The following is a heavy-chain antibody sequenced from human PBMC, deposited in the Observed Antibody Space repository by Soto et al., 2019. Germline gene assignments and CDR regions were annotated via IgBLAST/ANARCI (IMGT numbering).Heavy chain of an antibody. Sequence: PSETLSLTCAVYGGSFSGYYWSWIRQPPGKGLEWIGEINHSGSTNYNPSLKSRVTVSVDTSKNQFSLKLSSVTAADTAVYYCARGSSSWYVLWGQGTLVTVSS. CDR1: GGSFSGYY. CDR2: INHSGST. J-gene: IGHJ4*02. D-gene: IGHD6-13*01. V-gene: IGHV4-34*01. CDR3: ARGSSSWYVL.